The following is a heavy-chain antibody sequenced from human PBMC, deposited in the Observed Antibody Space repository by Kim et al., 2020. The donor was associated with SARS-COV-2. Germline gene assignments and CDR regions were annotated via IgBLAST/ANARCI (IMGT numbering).Heavy chain of an antibody. D-gene: IGHD7-27*01. Sequence: GGSLRLSCAASGFTFSTHAMHWVRQAPGKGLEWVAFMSFDGSDKHYADSVKGRFTMSRDNSKNTLYLQMNSLRAEDTAVYYCGKAFPNSYGMDVWGQGTTVTVSS. CDR3: GKAFPNSYGMDV. CDR1: GFTFSTHA. V-gene: IGHV3-30*18. J-gene: IGHJ6*02. CDR2: MSFDGSDK.